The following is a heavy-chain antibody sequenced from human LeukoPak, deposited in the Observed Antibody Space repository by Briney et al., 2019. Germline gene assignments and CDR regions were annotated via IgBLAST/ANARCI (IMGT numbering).Heavy chain of an antibody. Sequence: ASVKVSCKASGYTFINYGITWVRQAPGQGLEWMGWISEYNGNTKYAQNLQGRVTLTTDTRTSTAYMELRSLRSDDTAVYYCARDKGDYYAWKAIDYWGQGTLVRVSS. D-gene: IGHD3-10*01. CDR3: ARDKGDYYAWKAIDY. CDR2: ISEYNGNT. V-gene: IGHV1-18*01. J-gene: IGHJ4*02. CDR1: GYTFINYG.